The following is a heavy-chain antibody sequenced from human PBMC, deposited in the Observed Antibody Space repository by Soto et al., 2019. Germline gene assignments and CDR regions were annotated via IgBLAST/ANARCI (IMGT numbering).Heavy chain of an antibody. CDR2: ISGSGGHT. J-gene: IGHJ4*02. Sequence: EVQLLESGGGLVQPGGSLRLSCAASGFTFTTCAMTWVRQTPGKGPEWVSAISGSGGHTYYADSVKGRFTISRDNSKNTLFLRMDSLRAEDTAVYYCARKYCSGGVCHFDYWGQGTLVTVSS. D-gene: IGHD2-8*02. CDR1: GFTFTTCA. V-gene: IGHV3-23*01. CDR3: ARKYCSGGVCHFDY.